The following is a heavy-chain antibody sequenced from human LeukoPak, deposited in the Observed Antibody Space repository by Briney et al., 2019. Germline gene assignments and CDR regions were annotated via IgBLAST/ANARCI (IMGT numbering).Heavy chain of an antibody. V-gene: IGHV3-21*01. CDR3: AKDLYLTGYSFDY. CDR1: GFTFSNYG. Sequence: GGSLRLSCAASGFTFSNYGMNWVRQAPGKGLEWVSYISSSSSYIYYADSVKGRFTISRDNSKNTLYLQMNSLRAEDTAVYYCAKDLYLTGYSFDYWGQGTLVTVSS. CDR2: ISSSSSYI. D-gene: IGHD3-9*01. J-gene: IGHJ4*02.